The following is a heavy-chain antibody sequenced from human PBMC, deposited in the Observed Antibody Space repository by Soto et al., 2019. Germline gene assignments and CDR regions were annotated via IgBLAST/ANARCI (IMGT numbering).Heavy chain of an antibody. J-gene: IGHJ4*02. V-gene: IGHV4-31*03. CDR2: IYYTGNT. D-gene: IGHD3-3*01. Sequence: SETLSLTCTVSGGSVSSGSYNWSWIRQHPGRGLEWIGSIYYTGNTYYNPSLNSRLAISVDTSNNQFSLKLTSVTAADTAVYYCARDTRSGYCHDHSGQGTRLGLSS. CDR1: GGSVSSGSYN. CDR3: ARDTRSGYCHDH.